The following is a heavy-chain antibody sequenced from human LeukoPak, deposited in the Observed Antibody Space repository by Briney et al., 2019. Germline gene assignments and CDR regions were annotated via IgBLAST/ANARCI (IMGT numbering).Heavy chain of an antibody. D-gene: IGHD6-13*01. V-gene: IGHV3-7*01. J-gene: IGHJ4*02. CDR1: GFTFSSYW. CDR3: ARDQGSTWYGGVDY. CDR2: IKQDGSEK. Sequence: GGSLRLSCAASGFTFSSYWMSWVRQAPGKGLEWVANIKQDGSEKYYVDSVKGRFTISRDNAKNSLYLQMNSLRAEDTAVYYCARDQGSTWYGGVDYWGQGTLVTVSS.